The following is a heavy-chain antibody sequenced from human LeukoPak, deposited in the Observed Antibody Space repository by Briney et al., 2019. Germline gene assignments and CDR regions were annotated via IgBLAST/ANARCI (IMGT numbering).Heavy chain of an antibody. J-gene: IGHJ4*02. CDR1: GGSFSGYY. CDR2: INHSGST. Sequence: SETLSLTCAVYGGSFSGYYWSWIRQPPGKGLEWIGEINHSGSTNYNPSLKSRVTISVDTSKNQFSLKLSSVTAADTAVYYCARGRVDYVWGSYRVFDYWGQGTLVTVSS. D-gene: IGHD3-16*02. CDR3: ARGRVDYVWGSYRVFDY. V-gene: IGHV4-34*01.